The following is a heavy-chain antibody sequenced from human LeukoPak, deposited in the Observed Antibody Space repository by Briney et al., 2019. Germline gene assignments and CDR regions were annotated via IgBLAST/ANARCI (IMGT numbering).Heavy chain of an antibody. CDR1: GFTFSNAW. Sequence: GGSLRLSCAASGFTFSNAWMSWVRQAPAKGLEGVGRIKSNTDGGATDYAALLKDRFTISSDDSKKTLDLQVTILKNGNPALFYCTTDQRRGGLVIAIPYWGQGTLVTVSS. D-gene: IGHD2-21*01. J-gene: IGHJ4*02. V-gene: IGHV3-15*01. CDR3: TTDQRRGGLVIAIPY. CDR2: IKSNTDGGAT.